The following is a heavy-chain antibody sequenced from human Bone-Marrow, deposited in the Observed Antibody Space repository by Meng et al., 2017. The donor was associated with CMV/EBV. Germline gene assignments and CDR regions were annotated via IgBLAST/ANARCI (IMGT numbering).Heavy chain of an antibody. V-gene: IGHV3-74*01. CDR3: AKGMAGRLAIVDC. J-gene: IGHJ4*02. D-gene: IGHD6-6*01. CDR1: GFILNSYW. CDR2: ITNDGSRT. Sequence: AASGFILNSYWMHWVRQAPGKGLVWVSHITNDGSRTAYADPVKGRFSISRDSTSNTLYLQMNSLRAEDTAVYYCAKGMAGRLAIVDCWGQGTLVTV.